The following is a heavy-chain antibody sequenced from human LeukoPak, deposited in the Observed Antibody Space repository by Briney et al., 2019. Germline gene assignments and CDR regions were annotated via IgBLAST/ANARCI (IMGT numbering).Heavy chain of an antibody. CDR3: AKGGQLERPSWFDP. V-gene: IGHV3-21*01. J-gene: IGHJ5*02. CDR2: ISSTSNYI. D-gene: IGHD1-1*01. Sequence: PGGSLRLSCAASGFTFSTYAISWVRQAPGKGLEWVSCISSTSNYIFYADSVRGRFTISRDNAKNSLYLQMNSLRAEDTAVYYCAKGGQLERPSWFDPWGQGTLVTVSS. CDR1: GFTFSTYA.